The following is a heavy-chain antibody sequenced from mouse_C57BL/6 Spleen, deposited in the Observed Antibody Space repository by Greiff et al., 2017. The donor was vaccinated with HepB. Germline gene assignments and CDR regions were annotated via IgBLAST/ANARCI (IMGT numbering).Heavy chain of an antibody. D-gene: IGHD1-1*02. J-gene: IGHJ4*01. Sequence: VQLQQSGPELVKPGASVKISCKASGYTFTDYYMNWVKQSHGKSLEWIGDINPNNGGTSYNQKFKGKATLTVDKSSSTAYMELRSLTSEDSAVYDCARRGGNDAMDYWGQGTSVTVSS. CDR2: INPNNGGT. CDR1: GYTFTDYY. V-gene: IGHV1-26*01. CDR3: ARRGGNDAMDY.